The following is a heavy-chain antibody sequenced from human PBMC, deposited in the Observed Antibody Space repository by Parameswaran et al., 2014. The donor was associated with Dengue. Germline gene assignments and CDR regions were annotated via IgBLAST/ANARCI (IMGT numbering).Heavy chain of an antibody. CDR3: ARRSVSDSDSLDY. D-gene: IGHD4-11*01. Sequence: VRQMPGKGLEWIGSIYYSGSTNYNPSLKSRVTISVDTSKNQFSLKLYSVTAADTAVYYCARRSVSDSDSLDYWGQGTLVTVSS. CDR2: IYYSGST. V-gene: IGHV4-39*07. J-gene: IGHJ4*02.